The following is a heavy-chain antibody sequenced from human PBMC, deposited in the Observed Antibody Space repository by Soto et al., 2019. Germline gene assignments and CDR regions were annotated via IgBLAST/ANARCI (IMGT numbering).Heavy chain of an antibody. CDR3: ARDRGTGVGDI. Sequence: SETLSLTCTVSGGSISSYYWSWIRQAPGKGLEWVGYIYYSGSTNYNPSLKSRVTISVDTSKKQLSLKLSSVTAADTAVDYCARDRGTGVGDIWGQGTLVTVSS. D-gene: IGHD7-27*01. V-gene: IGHV4-59*01. CDR2: IYYSGST. J-gene: IGHJ4*02. CDR1: GGSISSYY.